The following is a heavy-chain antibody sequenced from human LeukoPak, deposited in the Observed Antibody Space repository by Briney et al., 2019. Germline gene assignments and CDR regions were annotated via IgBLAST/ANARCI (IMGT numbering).Heavy chain of an antibody. D-gene: IGHD3-3*02. CDR3: ARGLSRTFDY. V-gene: IGHV3-21*01. CDR2: ISSSSSYI. CDR1: GFTFGSYS. Sequence: GGSLRLSCAASGFTFGSYSMNWVRQAPGKGLEWVSSISSSSSYIFYADSVKGRFTISRDNAKNSLYLQMNSLRAEDTAVYYCARGLSRTFDYWGQGTLVTVSS. J-gene: IGHJ4*02.